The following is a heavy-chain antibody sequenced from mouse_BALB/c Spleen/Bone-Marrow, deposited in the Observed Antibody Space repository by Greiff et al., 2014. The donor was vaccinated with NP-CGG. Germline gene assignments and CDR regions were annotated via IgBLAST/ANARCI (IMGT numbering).Heavy chain of an antibody. CDR2: ISDGGTYT. J-gene: IGHJ4*01. CDR1: GFTFSDFY. D-gene: IGHD1-1*02. CDR3: ARSGEIYGAMDY. V-gene: IGHV5-4*02. Sequence: EVQGVESGGGLVKPGGSLKLSCAASGFTFSDFYMFWFRQTPEKRLEWVASISDGGTYTYYPDSVKGRFTISRDNAKNNLYLQMSSLKSEDTAMYYCARSGEIYGAMDYWGQGTSVTVSS.